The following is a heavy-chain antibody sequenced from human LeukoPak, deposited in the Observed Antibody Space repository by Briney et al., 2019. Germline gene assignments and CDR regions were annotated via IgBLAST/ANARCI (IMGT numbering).Heavy chain of an antibody. J-gene: IGHJ6*02. D-gene: IGHD4-17*01. V-gene: IGHV3-33*08. CDR3: ARETYSDYYYYYGMDV. CDR2: IWYDGSNK. Sequence: GGSLRLSCAASGFTFSSYGMHWVRQAPGKGLEWVAVIWYDGSNKYYADSVKGRFTISRGNSKNTLYLQMSSLRAEDTAVYYCARETYSDYYYYYGMDVWGQGTTVTVSS. CDR1: GFTFSSYG.